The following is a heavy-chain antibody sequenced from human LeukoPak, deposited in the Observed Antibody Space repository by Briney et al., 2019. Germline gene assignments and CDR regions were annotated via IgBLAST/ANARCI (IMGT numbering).Heavy chain of an antibody. CDR3: TRDRPTGASRVFVVQ. Sequence: GGSLRLSCAASGFSFSDYSFNWVRQSPGKGLEWVSSISNSSSHKFRYYSDSVKGRCTISRDNAKNSLYLLMNSLRAEDTAVYYCTRDRPTGASRVFVVQWGQGTPVTVSS. CDR1: GFSFSDYS. D-gene: IGHD3-3*01. J-gene: IGHJ4*02. V-gene: IGHV3-21*01. CDR2: ISNSSSHK.